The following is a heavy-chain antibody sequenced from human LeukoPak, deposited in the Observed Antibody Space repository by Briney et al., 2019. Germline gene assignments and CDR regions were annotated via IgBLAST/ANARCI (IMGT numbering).Heavy chain of an antibody. CDR3: ARDRMGGGYYYGMDV. CDR1: GGSISSGGYY. Sequence: SQTLSLACTFSGGSISSGGYYWSWIRQHPGKGLEWIGYIYYSGCTYYNPSLKSRVTISVDTSKNQSSLQLSSVTAADTAVYYCARDRMGGGYYYGMDVWGQGTTVTVSS. D-gene: IGHD2-8*01. J-gene: IGHJ6*02. V-gene: IGHV4-31*03. CDR2: IYYSGCT.